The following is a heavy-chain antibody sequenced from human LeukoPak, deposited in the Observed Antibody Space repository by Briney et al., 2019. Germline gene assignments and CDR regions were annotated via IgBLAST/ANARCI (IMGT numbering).Heavy chain of an antibody. CDR2: MNPNSGNT. D-gene: IGHD4-17*01. V-gene: IGHV1-8*01. J-gene: IGHJ6*02. CDR1: GYTFTSYD. CDR3: ARETYGELYYYGMDV. Sequence: GASVKVSCKASGYTFTSYDINWVRQATGQGLEWMGWMNPNSGNTGYAQKFQGRATMTRNTSISTAYMELSSLRSEDTAVYYCARETYGELYYYGMDVWGQGTTVTVSS.